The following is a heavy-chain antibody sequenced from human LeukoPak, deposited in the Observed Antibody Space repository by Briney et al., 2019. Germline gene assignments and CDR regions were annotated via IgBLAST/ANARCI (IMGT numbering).Heavy chain of an antibody. D-gene: IGHD1-26*01. CDR1: GFTFSTYA. CDR2: ISYDGSNK. V-gene: IGHV3-30*04. J-gene: IGHJ4*02. Sequence: GRSLRLSCAASGFTFSTYAMHWVRQAPGKGLEWVAVISYDGSNKYYADSVKGRFTISRDNSKNTLYLQMNRLRAEDTAVYYCARENSGSYYLFDYWGQGTLVTVSS. CDR3: ARENSGSYYLFDY.